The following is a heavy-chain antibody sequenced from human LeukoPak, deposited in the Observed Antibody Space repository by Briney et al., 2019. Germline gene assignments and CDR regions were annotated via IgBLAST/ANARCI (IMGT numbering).Heavy chain of an antibody. CDR2: IIPIFGTA. V-gene: IGHV1-69*01. D-gene: IGHD2-2*01. Sequence: SVKVSCKASGGTFSSYGISWVRQAPGQGLEWMGGIIPIFGTANYAQKFQGRVTITADESTSTAYMELSSLRSEDTAVYYCARYCSSTSCQLDAFDIWGQGTMVTVSS. J-gene: IGHJ3*02. CDR1: GGTFSSYG. CDR3: ARYCSSTSCQLDAFDI.